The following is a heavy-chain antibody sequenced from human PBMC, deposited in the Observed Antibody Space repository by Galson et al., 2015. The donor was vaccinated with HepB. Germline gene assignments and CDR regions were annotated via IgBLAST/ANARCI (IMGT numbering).Heavy chain of an antibody. V-gene: IGHV7-4-1*02. CDR2: INTNTGNP. Sequence: SVKVSCKASGYTFSSYAMNWVRQAPGQGLEWMGWINTNTGNPTYAQGFTGRFVFSLETSVSTAYLQISSLKAEDTAVYYCARTPYYGSGSSSNVWFDRWGQGTLVTVSS. J-gene: IGHJ5*02. D-gene: IGHD3-10*01. CDR1: GYTFSSYA. CDR3: ARTPYYGSGSSSNVWFDR.